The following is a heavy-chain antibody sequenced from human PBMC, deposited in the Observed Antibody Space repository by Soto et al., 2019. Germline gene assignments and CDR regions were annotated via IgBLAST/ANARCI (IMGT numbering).Heavy chain of an antibody. D-gene: IGHD6-6*01. CDR3: ARVPSSSSLGYGMDV. CDR2: ISYDGSNK. V-gene: IGHV3-30-3*01. CDR1: GFTFSSYA. Sequence: QVQLVESGGGVVQPGRSLRLSCAASGFTFSSYAMHWVRQAPGKGLEWVAVISYDGSNKYYADSVKGRFTISRDNSKNTLYLQMNGLRAEDTAVYYCARVPSSSSLGYGMDVWGQGTTVTVSS. J-gene: IGHJ6*02.